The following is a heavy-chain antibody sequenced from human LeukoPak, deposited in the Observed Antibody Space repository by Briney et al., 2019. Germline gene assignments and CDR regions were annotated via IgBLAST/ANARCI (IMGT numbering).Heavy chain of an antibody. CDR1: GFTVDSNY. D-gene: IGHD6-13*01. V-gene: IGHV3-53*01. CDR3: ASLTGYSSSWYEFDY. Sequence: PGGSLRLSCAASGFTVDSNYLSWVRQAPGKGLEWVSVIYSGGGTYYADSVKGRFTISRDNSKNTLYLQMNSLRAEDTAMYYCASLTGYSSSWYEFDYWGQGTLVTVSS. J-gene: IGHJ4*02. CDR2: IYSGGGT.